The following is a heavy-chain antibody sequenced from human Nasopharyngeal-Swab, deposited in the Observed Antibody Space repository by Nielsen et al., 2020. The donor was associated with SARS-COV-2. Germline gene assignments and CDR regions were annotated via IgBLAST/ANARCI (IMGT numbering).Heavy chain of an antibody. CDR2: IWFDGSNK. J-gene: IGHJ4*02. CDR3: ARDVGVTTSTLDYFDY. Sequence: GGSLRLSCAASGFTFSSYAIHWVRQAPGKGLEWVAVIWFDGSNKYYADSVKGRFTISRDNSKNTVYLQMNSLRGEDTAMYFRARDVGVTTSTLDYFDYWGQGTLVTVSS. V-gene: IGHV3-33*01. CDR1: GFTFSSYA. D-gene: IGHD4-17*01.